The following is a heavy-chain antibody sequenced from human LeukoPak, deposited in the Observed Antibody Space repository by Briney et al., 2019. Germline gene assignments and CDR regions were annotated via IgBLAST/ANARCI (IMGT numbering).Heavy chain of an antibody. CDR2: FDPEDGET. D-gene: IGHD3-22*01. Sequence: ASVKVSCKASGYTLTSYGISWVRQAPGKGLKGLEGFDPEDGETIYAQKFQGRVTMTEDTSTDTAYMELSSLRSEDTAVYYCATGNYYDSSGYYYFDYWGQGTLVTVSS. CDR1: GYTLTSYG. J-gene: IGHJ4*02. CDR3: ATGNYYDSSGYYYFDY. V-gene: IGHV1-24*01.